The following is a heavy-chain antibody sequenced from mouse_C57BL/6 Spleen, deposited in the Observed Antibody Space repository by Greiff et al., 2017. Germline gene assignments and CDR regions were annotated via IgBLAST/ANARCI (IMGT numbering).Heavy chain of an antibody. D-gene: IGHD4-1*01. J-gene: IGHJ2*01. V-gene: IGHV3-1*01. CDR3: ARGSLGFDY. CDR2: ISYSGST. CDR1: GYSITSGYD. Sequence: EVQLQQSGPGMVKPSQSLSLTCTVTGYSITSGYDWHWIRHFPGNKLEWMGYISYSGSTNYNPSLKSRISITHDTSKNHFFLKLNSVTTEDTATYYCARGSLGFDYWGQGTTLTVSS.